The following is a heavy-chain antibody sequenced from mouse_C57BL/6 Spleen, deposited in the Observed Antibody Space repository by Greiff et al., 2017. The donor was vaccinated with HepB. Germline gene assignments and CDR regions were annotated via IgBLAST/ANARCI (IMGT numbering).Heavy chain of an antibody. J-gene: IGHJ4*01. V-gene: IGHV5-17*01. CDR3: ARNWDGGYAMDY. D-gene: IGHD4-1*01. CDR1: GFTFSDYG. CDR2: ISSGSSTI. Sequence: DVMLVESGGGLVKPGGSLKLSCAASGFTFSDYGMHWVRQAPEKGLEWVAYISSGSSTIYYADTVKGRFTISRDNAKNTLFLQMTSLRSEDTAMYYCARNWDGGYAMDYWGQGTSVTVSS.